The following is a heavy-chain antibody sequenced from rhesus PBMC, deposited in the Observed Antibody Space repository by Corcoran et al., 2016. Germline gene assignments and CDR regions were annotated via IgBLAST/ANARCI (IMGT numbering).Heavy chain of an antibody. V-gene: IGHV1-156*01. CDR3: ARGGYSSGWYYFDY. J-gene: IGHJ4*01. Sequence: EVQLVQSGAEVKKPGASVKVSCKVSGYTLNEFSMHWVRQAPGKGLGWMGGVDPVYGEKIPAEKFQGRVTMTEETSTDTAYMELSSLRSEDTAVYYCARGGYSSGWYYFDYWGQGVLVTVSS. D-gene: IGHD6-31*01. CDR1: GYTLNEFS. CDR2: VDPVYGEK.